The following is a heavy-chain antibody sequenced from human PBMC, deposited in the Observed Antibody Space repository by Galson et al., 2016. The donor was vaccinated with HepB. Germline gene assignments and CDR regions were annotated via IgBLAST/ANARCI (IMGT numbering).Heavy chain of an antibody. J-gene: IGHJ4*02. CDR3: ARDHYYDSSGYYYVDY. Sequence: SLRLSCAASGLAFMHWVRQAPGKGLEWVAVIAHHGGSIYYADSVRGRFTISRDNSENTMSLQMNSLRAEDTAVYYCARDHYYDSSGYYYVDYWGQGTLVTVSS. V-gene: IGHV3-33*05. CDR2: IAHHGGSI. D-gene: IGHD3-22*01. CDR1: GLAF.